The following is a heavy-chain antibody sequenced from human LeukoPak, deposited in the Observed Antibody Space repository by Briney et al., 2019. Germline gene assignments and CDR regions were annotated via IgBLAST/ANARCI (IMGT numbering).Heavy chain of an antibody. CDR3: ARDRPYCSSTTCYYFDY. CDR1: GGSISSYY. D-gene: IGHD2-2*01. J-gene: IGHJ4*02. V-gene: IGHV4-4*07. CDR2: IYTSGNT. Sequence: SETLSLTCTVSGGSISSYYWSWIRQPAGKGLEWIGRIYTSGNTNYNPSLKSRVTMSVDTSKHQFSLKLNSVTAADTAVYYCARDRPYCSSTTCYYFDYWGQGALVTVSS.